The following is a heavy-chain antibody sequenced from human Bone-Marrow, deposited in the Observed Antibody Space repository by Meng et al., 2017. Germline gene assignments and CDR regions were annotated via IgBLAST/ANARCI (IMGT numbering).Heavy chain of an antibody. CDR2: IKSNSDGGTT. CDR3: ATGAAAADH. CDR1: GFSFTDAW. Sequence: GESLKISCVASGFSFTDAWMSWVRRAPGKGLEWVGRIKSNSDGGTTDYAAPVKGRFTISRDDSKNTLYLQMNSLITEDTAVYFCATGAAAADHWGQGTLVTVSS. D-gene: IGHD6-13*01. J-gene: IGHJ4*02. V-gene: IGHV3-15*01.